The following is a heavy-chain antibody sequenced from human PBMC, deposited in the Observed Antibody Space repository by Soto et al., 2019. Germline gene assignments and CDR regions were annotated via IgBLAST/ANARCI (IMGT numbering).Heavy chain of an antibody. CDR3: ARWGGTGFDY. J-gene: IGHJ4*02. CDR2: IWRSDDK. V-gene: IGHV2-5*01. D-gene: IGHD7-27*01. CDR1: GFSLSASTVG. Sequence: QITLKESGPTLVETTQTLTLTCSFSGFSLSASTVGVGWTRQPPGKALECLALIWRSDDKRYSPSLKNRLTITKDTSKNQVVLTMTNMDPVDTATYYCARWGGTGFDYWGQGTLVSVSS.